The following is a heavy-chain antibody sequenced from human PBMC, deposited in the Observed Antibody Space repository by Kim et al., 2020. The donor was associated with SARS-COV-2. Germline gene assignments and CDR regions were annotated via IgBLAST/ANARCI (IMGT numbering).Heavy chain of an antibody. CDR2: IYYSGST. V-gene: IGHV4-31*03. D-gene: IGHD3-10*01. J-gene: IGHJ6*02. CDR1: GGSISSGGYY. CDR3: ARDVRGGYLFRDYYGMDV. Sequence: SETLSLTCTVSGGSISSGGYYWSWIRQHPGKGLEWIGYIYYSGSTYYNPSLKSRVTISVDTSKNQFSLKLSSVTAADTAVYYCARDVRGGYLFRDYYGMDVWGQGTTVTVSS.